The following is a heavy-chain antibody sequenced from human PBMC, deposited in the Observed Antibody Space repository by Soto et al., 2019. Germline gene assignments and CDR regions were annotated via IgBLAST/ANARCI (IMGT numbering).Heavy chain of an antibody. J-gene: IGHJ4*02. CDR2: ISYDGSNK. Sequence: GGSLRLSCAASGFTFSSYAMHWVRQAPGKGLEWVAVISYDGSNKYYADSVKGRFTISRDNSKNTLYLQMNSLRAEDTAVYYCARVDRGWQWLVADYWGQGTLVTVSS. CDR3: ARVDRGWQWLVADY. V-gene: IGHV3-30-3*01. CDR1: GFTFSSYA. D-gene: IGHD6-19*01.